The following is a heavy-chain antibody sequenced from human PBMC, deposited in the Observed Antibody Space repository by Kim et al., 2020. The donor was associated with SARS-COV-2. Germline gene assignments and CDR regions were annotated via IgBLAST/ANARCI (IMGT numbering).Heavy chain of an antibody. CDR1: GFTFSSYA. D-gene: IGHD6-13*01. Sequence: GGSLRLSCAASGFTFSSYAMHWVRQAPGKGLEWVAVISYDGSNKYYADSVKGRFTISRDNSKNTLYLQMNSLRAEDTAVYYCAREDSSSWIYYYGMDVWGQGTTVTFSS. V-gene: IGHV3-30*04. CDR3: AREDSSSWIYYYGMDV. J-gene: IGHJ6*02. CDR2: ISYDGSNK.